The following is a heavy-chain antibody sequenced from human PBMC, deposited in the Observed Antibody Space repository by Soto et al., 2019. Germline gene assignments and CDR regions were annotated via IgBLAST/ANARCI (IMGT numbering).Heavy chain of an antibody. CDR3: ASPFWSGYYYYYGMDV. J-gene: IGHJ6*02. CDR1: GFTFSSYA. Sequence: GGSLRLSCAASGFTFSSYAMHWVRQAPGKGLEWVAVISYDGSNKYYADSVKGRFTISRDNSKNTLYLQMNSLRAEDTAVYYCASPFWSGYYYYYGMDVWGQGTTVTVSS. D-gene: IGHD3-3*01. CDR2: ISYDGSNK. V-gene: IGHV3-30-3*01.